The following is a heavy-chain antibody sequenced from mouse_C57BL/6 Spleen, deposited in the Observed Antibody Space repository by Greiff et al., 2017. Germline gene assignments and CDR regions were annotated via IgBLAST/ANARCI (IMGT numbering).Heavy chain of an antibody. CDR2: IDPSDSET. D-gene: IGHD2-3*01. V-gene: IGHV1-52*01. CDR1: GYTFTSYW. J-gene: IGHJ1*03. CDR3: ARQGDGYYDWYFDV. Sequence: VQLQQPGAELVRPGSSVKLSCKASGYTFTSYWMHWVKQRPIQGLEWIGNIDPSDSETHYNQKFKDKATLTVDKSSSTAYMQLSSLTSEDSAVYYCARQGDGYYDWYFDVWGTGTTVTVSS.